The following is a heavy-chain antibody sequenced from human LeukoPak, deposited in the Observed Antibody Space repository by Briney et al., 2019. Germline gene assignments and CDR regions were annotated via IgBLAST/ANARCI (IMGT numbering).Heavy chain of an antibody. Sequence: GGSLRLSCAASGFTFSNAWMSWVRQAPGKGLEWVGRIKSKTDGGTTDYAAPVKGRLTISRDDSKNTLYLQMNSLKTEDTAVYYCTARGRYSSIQYWGQGTLVTVSS. CDR3: TARGRYSSIQY. D-gene: IGHD6-13*01. CDR1: GFTFSNAW. CDR2: IKSKTDGGTT. J-gene: IGHJ4*02. V-gene: IGHV3-15*01.